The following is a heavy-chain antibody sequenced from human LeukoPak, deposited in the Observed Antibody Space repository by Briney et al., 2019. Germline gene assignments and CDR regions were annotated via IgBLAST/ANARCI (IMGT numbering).Heavy chain of an antibody. CDR1: GYTFTDYY. Sequence: ASVKVSCKASGYTFTDYYMHWVRQAPGQGLEWMGWINPNSGGTNYAQKFQGRVTMTRDTSISTAYMELSGLRSDDTAVYYCARESPVAGTSNWFWVFWGQGTLLTVSS. CDR2: INPNSGGT. V-gene: IGHV1-2*02. CDR3: ARESPVAGTSNWFWVF. J-gene: IGHJ4*02. D-gene: IGHD6-19*01.